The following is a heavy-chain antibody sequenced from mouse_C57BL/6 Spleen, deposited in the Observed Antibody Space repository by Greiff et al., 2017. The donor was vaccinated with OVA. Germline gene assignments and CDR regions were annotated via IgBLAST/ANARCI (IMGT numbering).Heavy chain of an antibody. CDR3: ARKLTGTWAMDY. CDR2: IWGVGST. V-gene: IGHV2-6*01. Sequence: VKLQESGPGLVAPSQSLSITCTVSGFSLTSYGVDWVRQSPGKGLEWLGVIWGVGSTNYNSALKSRLSISKDNSKSQVFLKMNSLQTDDTAMYYCARKLTGTWAMDYWGQGTSVTVSS. CDR1: GFSLTSYG. D-gene: IGHD4-1*01. J-gene: IGHJ4*01.